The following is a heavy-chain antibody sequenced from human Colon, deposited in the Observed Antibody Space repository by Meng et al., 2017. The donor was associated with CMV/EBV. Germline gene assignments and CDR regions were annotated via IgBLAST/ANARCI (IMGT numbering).Heavy chain of an antibody. D-gene: IGHD2-15*01. CDR2: IYDSGST. J-gene: IGHJ6*02. V-gene: IGHV4-59*01. Sequence: GSLRLSCSVSGGSISSYYWTWIRQPPGKGLEWIGFIYDSGSTNYNPSLKSRVTTSLDSSKNQFSLRLNSVTAADTAVYFCAREGRRGTSLPPYFHYYGVDVWGQGTTVTVSS. CDR3: AREGRRGTSLPPYFHYYGVDV. CDR1: GGSISSYY.